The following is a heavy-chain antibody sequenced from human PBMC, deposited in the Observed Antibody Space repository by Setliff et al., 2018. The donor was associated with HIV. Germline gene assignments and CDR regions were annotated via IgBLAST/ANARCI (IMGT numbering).Heavy chain of an antibody. J-gene: IGHJ2*01. Sequence: EASVKVSCKASGYTFTRSDINWVRQAMGHGLEWMGWVNPKSGDAGHTQKFQDRLTITRNTSTNTVYMELGGLTPEDTAVYFCARSGPRDYDYWNNQPRRYFDLWGRGTPVTVPQ. CDR3: ARSGPRDYDYWNNQPRRYFDL. CDR1: GYTFTRSD. V-gene: IGHV1-8*03. D-gene: IGHD3-16*01. CDR2: VNPKSGDA.